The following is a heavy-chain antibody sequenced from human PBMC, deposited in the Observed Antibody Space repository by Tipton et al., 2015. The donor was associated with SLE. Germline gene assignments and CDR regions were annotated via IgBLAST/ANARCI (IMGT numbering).Heavy chain of an antibody. CDR3: ARAKRSRTSWGYWFDP. J-gene: IGHJ5*02. CDR2: INNNGNT. D-gene: IGHD7-27*01. Sequence: TLSLTCTVSGASISSHYWNWIRKPPGKGLEWIGNINNNGNTNNNPSLKSRVAISEATSRNQFFLKLSSMTAAETALYYCARAKRSRTSWGYWFDPWGQGPLATVSS. V-gene: IGHV4-59*11. CDR1: GASISSHY.